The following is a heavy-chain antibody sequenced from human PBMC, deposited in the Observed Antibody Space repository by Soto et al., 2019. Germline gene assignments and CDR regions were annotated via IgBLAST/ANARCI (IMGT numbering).Heavy chain of an antibody. CDR1: GGPLSSGSYY. CDR2: IYYSGTT. J-gene: IGHJ4*02. D-gene: IGHD1-26*01. V-gene: IGHV4-61*01. CDR3: AREQWELSPAGFDY. Sequence: SETLSLTCTVSGGPLSSGSYYWSWIRQSPGQGLEWIGYIYYSGTTKYNPSLKSRVSISVDTSKNQFSLRLTSLSAADTAVYYCAREQWELSPAGFDYWGQGTLVTVSS.